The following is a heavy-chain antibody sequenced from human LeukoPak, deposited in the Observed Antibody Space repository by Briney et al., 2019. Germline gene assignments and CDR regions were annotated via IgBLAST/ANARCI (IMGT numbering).Heavy chain of an antibody. CDR2: INPNSGGT. CDR1: GYTFTGYY. D-gene: IGHD2-15*01. Sequence: ASVKVSCKASGYTFTGYYMHWVRRAPGQGLEWMGWINPNSGGTNYAQKFQGWVTMTRDTFISTAYMELSRLRSDDTAVYYCARDYCSGGSCYSKYYFDYWGQGTLVTVSS. CDR3: ARDYCSGGSCYSKYYFDY. J-gene: IGHJ4*02. V-gene: IGHV1-2*04.